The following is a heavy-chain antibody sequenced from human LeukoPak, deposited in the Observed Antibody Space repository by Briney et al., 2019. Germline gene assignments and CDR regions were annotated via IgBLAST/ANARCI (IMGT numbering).Heavy chain of an antibody. CDR2: ISWNSGSI. V-gene: IGHV3-9*01. Sequence: GGSLRLSCAASGFTFDDYAMHWVRQAPGKGLEWVSGISWNSGSIGYADSVKGRFTISRDNAENSLYLQMNSLRAEDTAVYYCASPGEGGRLWDFDYWGQGTLVTVSS. J-gene: IGHJ4*02. CDR1: GFTFDDYA. CDR3: ASPGEGGRLWDFDY. D-gene: IGHD2-21*01.